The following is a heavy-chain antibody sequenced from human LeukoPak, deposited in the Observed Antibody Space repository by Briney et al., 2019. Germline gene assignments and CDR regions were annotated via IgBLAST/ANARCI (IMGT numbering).Heavy chain of an antibody. CDR1: GFTFSSYG. J-gene: IGHJ4*02. D-gene: IGHD2-8*01. Sequence: PGGSLRLSCAASGFTFSSYGMHWVRQAPGKGLEWVAVISYDGSNKYYADSVKGRFTISRDNSKNTLYLQMNSLRAEDTAVYYCAKIGVPIDHWGQGTLVTVSS. CDR3: AKIGVPIDH. CDR2: ISYDGSNK. V-gene: IGHV3-30*18.